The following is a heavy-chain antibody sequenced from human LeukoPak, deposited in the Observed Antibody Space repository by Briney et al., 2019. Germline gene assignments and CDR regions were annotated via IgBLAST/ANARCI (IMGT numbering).Heavy chain of an antibody. CDR1: GYTFTSYA. J-gene: IGHJ5*02. D-gene: IGHD3-22*01. V-gene: IGHV7-4-1*02. CDR2: INTNTGNP. Sequence: ASVKVSCKASGYTFTSYAMNWVRQAPGQGLEWMGWINTNTGNPTYAQGFTGRFVFSLDTSVSTAYLQISSLKAEDTAVYYCARELQYYYDSSGYYLTNWFDPWGQGTLVTVSS. CDR3: ARELQYYYDSSGYYLTNWFDP.